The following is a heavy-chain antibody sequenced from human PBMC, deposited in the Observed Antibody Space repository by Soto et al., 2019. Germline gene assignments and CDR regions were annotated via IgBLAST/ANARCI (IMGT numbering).Heavy chain of an antibody. D-gene: IGHD3-10*01. CDR2: MSGSGGSI. CDR3: ARERLGYGAGRGGMDV. V-gene: IGHV3-23*01. J-gene: IGHJ6*04. CDR1: GFTFSSFV. Sequence: EVQLLESGGAVVQPGGSLRLSCAASGFTFSSFVMNWVRQAPGKGLEWVSGMSGSGGSIYHGDSVKGRFTISRDNSKNTLFLDMKSLSADDTAVYHCARERLGYGAGRGGMDVWGKGTTVNVSS.